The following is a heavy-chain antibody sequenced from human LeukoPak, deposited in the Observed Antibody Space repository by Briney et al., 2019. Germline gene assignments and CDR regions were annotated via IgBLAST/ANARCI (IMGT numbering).Heavy chain of an antibody. Sequence: PGGSPRLSCAASGCTFGDSAMHWVRQASGKGLEWVGRIRSKANSYATVYAASVKGRFAISRDDSKNTAYLQMNSLKTEDTAVYYCARHCGGDCFLDYWGQGTLVTVSS. J-gene: IGHJ4*02. CDR1: GCTFGDSA. D-gene: IGHD2-21*02. CDR3: ARHCGGDCFLDY. V-gene: IGHV3-73*01. CDR2: IRSKANSYAT.